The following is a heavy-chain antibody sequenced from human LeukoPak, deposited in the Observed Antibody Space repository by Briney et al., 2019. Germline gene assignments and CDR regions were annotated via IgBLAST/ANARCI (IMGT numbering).Heavy chain of an antibody. V-gene: IGHV1-69*06. Sequence: ASVKVSCKASGGTFSSYAISRVRQAPGQGLEWMGGIIPIFVTANYAQKFQGRVTITADKSTSTAYMELSSLRSEDTAVYYCARVRISAAGDYFDYWGQGTLVTVSS. CDR3: ARVRISAAGDYFDY. CDR2: IIPIFVTA. D-gene: IGHD6-13*01. J-gene: IGHJ4*02. CDR1: GGTFSSYA.